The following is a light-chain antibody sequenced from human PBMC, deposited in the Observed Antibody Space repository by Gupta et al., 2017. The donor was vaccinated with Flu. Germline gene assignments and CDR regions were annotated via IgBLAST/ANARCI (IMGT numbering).Light chain of an antibody. Sequence: EIVLTQSPGTLSLSPGERAPLSCRASQSVTSSFLAWYQQKPGQAPRLLIYGASTRATGIPGRFSGSGSGTDFTLTISRLEPEDFAVYYCQQYGSSPWTFGQGTKVEIK. J-gene: IGKJ1*01. CDR2: GAS. CDR3: QQYGSSPWT. V-gene: IGKV3-20*01. CDR1: QSVTSSF.